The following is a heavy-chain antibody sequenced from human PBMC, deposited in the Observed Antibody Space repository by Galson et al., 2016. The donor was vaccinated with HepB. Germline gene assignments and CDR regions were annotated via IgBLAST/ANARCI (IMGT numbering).Heavy chain of an antibody. Sequence: SLRLSCAASGFTVSDNYMNWVRQVPGKGLEWVCSIGSKAYAGTTEYAASVKGRFTMSRDDSKSIAYLQMDSLKTEDTAIYYCTRGVRGMDAWGQGTTVTVSS. CDR1: GFTVSDNY. V-gene: IGHV3-49*04. CDR2: IGSKAYAGTT. J-gene: IGHJ6*02. CDR3: TRGVRGMDA.